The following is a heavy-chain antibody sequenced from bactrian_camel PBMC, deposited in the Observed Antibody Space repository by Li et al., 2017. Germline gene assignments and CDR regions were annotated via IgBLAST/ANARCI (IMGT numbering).Heavy chain of an antibody. D-gene: IGHD7*01. V-gene: IGHV3S42*01. J-gene: IGHJ4*01. Sequence: DVQLVESGGDLVQPGGSLRLSCAASGFTFGSSAMTWVRQAPGKGLEWISTINDGGDTRSYADSVKGRFTISRDNAKGILYLQMDNLQPDDTAVYYCAARAVFTGCNLVSSYGYWGQGTQVTVS. CDR1: GFTFGSSA. CDR3: AARAVFTGCNLVSSYGY. CDR2: INDGGDTR.